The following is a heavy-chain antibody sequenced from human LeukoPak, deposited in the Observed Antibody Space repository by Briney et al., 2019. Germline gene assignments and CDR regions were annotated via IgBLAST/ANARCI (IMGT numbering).Heavy chain of an antibody. CDR2: INPNSGGT. J-gene: IGHJ5*02. V-gene: IGHV1-2*02. CDR3: ARDLSGSYRNWFDP. D-gene: IGHD1-26*01. Sequence: HWVRQAXGQGLEWMGWINPNSGGTNYAQKFQGRVTMTRDTSISTAYMELSRLRSDDTAVYYCARDLSGSYRNWFDPWGQGTLVTVSS.